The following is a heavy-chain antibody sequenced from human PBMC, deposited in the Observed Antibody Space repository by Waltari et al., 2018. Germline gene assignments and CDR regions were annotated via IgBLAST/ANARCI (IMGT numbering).Heavy chain of an antibody. J-gene: IGHJ6*03. Sequence: QLQIQESGPALGKPSGTLSLTCTVSGVSSSGRRNYWGWIRQPPGKGREFLGSLHYSGLTYYKPSLRSRLTMSADMSENQFSLQPSSVTASDTAVYYCARLVYYSFYMDVWGKGTTVTVSS. CDR3: ARLVYYSFYMDV. V-gene: IGHV4-39*01. CDR1: GVSSSGRRNY. CDR2: LHYSGLT. D-gene: IGHD3-16*02.